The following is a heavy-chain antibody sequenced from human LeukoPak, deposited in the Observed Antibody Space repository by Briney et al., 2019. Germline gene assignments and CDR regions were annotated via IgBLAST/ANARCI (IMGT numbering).Heavy chain of an antibody. D-gene: IGHD2/OR15-2a*01. CDR3: ARRLKNSRGIDY. J-gene: IGHJ4*02. V-gene: IGHV5-51*01. CDR2: IYPGDPDT. Sequence: GESLKISCKGSGYSFPSYWIAWVRQMPGKGLEWMGIIYPGDPDTTCSPSFQGQVTISADKSISTAYLQWSSLKASDTAIYYCARRLKNSRGIDYWGQGTLVTVSS. CDR1: GYSFPSYW.